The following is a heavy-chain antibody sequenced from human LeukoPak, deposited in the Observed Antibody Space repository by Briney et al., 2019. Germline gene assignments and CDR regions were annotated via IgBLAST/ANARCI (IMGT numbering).Heavy chain of an antibody. J-gene: IGHJ5*02. CDR3: ARGGAYYYGSGSYFSNWFDP. Sequence: ASVKVSCKASGFIFTGYYIHWVRQAPGQGLEWMGWINPNSGGTNYAQKFQGRVTMTRDTSISTAYMELSRLRSDDTAVYYCARGGAYYYGSGSYFSNWFDPWGQGTLVTVSS. CDR2: INPNSGGT. CDR1: GFIFTGYY. D-gene: IGHD3-10*01. V-gene: IGHV1-2*02.